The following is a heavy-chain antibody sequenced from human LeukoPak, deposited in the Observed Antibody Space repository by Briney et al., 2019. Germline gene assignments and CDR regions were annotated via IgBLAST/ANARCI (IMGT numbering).Heavy chain of an antibody. Sequence: TGGSLRLSCAASGFTFSSYSMNWVRQAPGKGLEWVSSISSSSSYIYYADSVKGRFTISRDNAKNSLYLQMNSLRAEDTAVYYCAKDDGWVQYANWGQGTLVTVSS. D-gene: IGHD5-24*01. CDR2: ISSSSSYI. CDR1: GFTFSSYS. V-gene: IGHV3-21*04. J-gene: IGHJ4*02. CDR3: AKDDGWVQYAN.